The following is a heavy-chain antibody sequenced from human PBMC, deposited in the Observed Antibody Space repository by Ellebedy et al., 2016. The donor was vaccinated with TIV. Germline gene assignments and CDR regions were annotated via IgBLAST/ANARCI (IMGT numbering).Heavy chain of an antibody. J-gene: IGHJ6*02. V-gene: IGHV4-59*01. Sequence: SETLSLTXTVSGGSISSYYWSWIRQPPGKGLEWIGYIYYSGSTNYNPSLKSRVTISVDTSKKQVSLKLRSVTAADTAVYYCARLSAASYYYGSPYYYGMDVWGQGTTVTVSS. CDR1: GGSISSYY. D-gene: IGHD3-10*01. CDR2: IYYSGST. CDR3: ARLSAASYYYGSPYYYGMDV.